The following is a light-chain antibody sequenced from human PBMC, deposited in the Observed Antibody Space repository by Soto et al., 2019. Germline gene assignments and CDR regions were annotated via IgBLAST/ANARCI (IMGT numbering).Light chain of an antibody. Sequence: QSLLTQPASVSGSPGQSITISCTGTSSDVGGYNYVSWYQHHPGKAPKLMIYEVTKRPSGVSYRFSGSKSGSTASLTISGLQAEDEADYYCSSYTSSSTLAEFGGGTKVTVL. J-gene: IGLJ2*01. CDR3: SSYTSSSTLAE. V-gene: IGLV2-14*01. CDR2: EVT. CDR1: SSDVGGYNY.